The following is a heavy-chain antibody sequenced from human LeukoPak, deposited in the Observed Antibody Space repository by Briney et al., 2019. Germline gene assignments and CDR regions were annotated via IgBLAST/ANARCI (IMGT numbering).Heavy chain of an antibody. CDR2: ISSSSSYI. CDR3: AREDYYGSGSPWYFDL. Sequence: GGSLRLSCAASGFTFSSYAMSWVRQAPGKGLEWVSSISSSSSYIYYADSVKGRFTISRDNAKNSLYLQMNSLRAEDTAVYYCAREDYYGSGSPWYFDLWGRGTLVTVSS. CDR1: GFTFSSYA. J-gene: IGHJ2*01. V-gene: IGHV3-21*01. D-gene: IGHD3-10*01.